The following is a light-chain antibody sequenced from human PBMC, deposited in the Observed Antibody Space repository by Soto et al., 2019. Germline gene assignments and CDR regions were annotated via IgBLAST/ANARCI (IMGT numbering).Light chain of an antibody. CDR3: QQYNNWPPWT. Sequence: EIVLTQSPATLSSFPGDRVTLSCRASQYINTRLAWYQHRPGQSPRLLIYQTSLRAAGIPARFSTSGSGTEFTLTISSLQSEDFAVYYCQQYNNWPPWTFGQGTKVDIK. CDR1: QYINTR. V-gene: IGKV3D-15*01. J-gene: IGKJ1*01. CDR2: QTS.